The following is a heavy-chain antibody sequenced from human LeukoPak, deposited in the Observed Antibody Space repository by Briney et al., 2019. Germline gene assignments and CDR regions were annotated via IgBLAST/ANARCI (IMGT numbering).Heavy chain of an antibody. D-gene: IGHD6-19*01. CDR1: GYTFTGYY. CDR2: INPNSGGT. Sequence: VASVKVSCKASGYTFTGYYMHWVRQAPGQGLERMGWINPNSGGTNYAQKFQGRVTMTGDTSISTAYMELSRLRSDDTAVYYCARDLSLAVPVQGYWGQGTLVTVSS. J-gene: IGHJ4*02. CDR3: ARDLSLAVPVQGY. V-gene: IGHV1-2*02.